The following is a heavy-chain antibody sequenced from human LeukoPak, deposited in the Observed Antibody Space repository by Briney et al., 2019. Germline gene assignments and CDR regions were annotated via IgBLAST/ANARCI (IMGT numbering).Heavy chain of an antibody. J-gene: IGHJ4*02. D-gene: IGHD4-17*01. CDR2: ISSSGSTK. V-gene: IGHV3-11*04. CDR3: ARQSGTMVTTRFDY. Sequence: GGSLRLSCAVSGFTFSDYYMSWIRQAPGKGLEWVSYISSSGSTKYYADAMKGRFTISRDNAENSLYLQMNSLRAEDTAIYYCARQSGTMVTTRFDYWGQGTLVTVSS. CDR1: GFTFSDYY.